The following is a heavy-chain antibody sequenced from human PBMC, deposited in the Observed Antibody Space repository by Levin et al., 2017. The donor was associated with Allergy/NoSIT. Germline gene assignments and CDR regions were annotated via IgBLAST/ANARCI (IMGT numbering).Heavy chain of an antibody. CDR2: INQGGSDK. CDR3: ARCEDY. D-gene: IGHD2-15*01. V-gene: IGHV3-7*01. J-gene: IGHJ4*02. Sequence: GGSLRLSCAASGFTFNNYWMSWVRQAPGKGLEGVASINQGGSDKFYVDSVRGRFTISRDNAKNSLYLQMNSLRAEDTAVYYCARCEDYWGQGTLVTVSS. CDR1: GFTFNNYW.